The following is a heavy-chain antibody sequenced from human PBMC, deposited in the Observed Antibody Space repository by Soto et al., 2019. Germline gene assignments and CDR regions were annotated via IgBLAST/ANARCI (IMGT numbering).Heavy chain of an antibody. Sequence: QVQLQESGPGLVKPSGTLSLSCGVSGDSITSTPYWSWVRQPPGKGLEWIGEIYHSGGTNSNPSLKSRVTMSVDKSKNHFSLWLSSVTAADTALYYCARVSKDASGYYYGAFDIWGQGTMVTVSS. CDR2: IYHSGGT. CDR3: ARVSKDASGYYYGAFDI. D-gene: IGHD3-22*01. J-gene: IGHJ3*02. V-gene: IGHV4-4*02. CDR1: GDSITSTPY.